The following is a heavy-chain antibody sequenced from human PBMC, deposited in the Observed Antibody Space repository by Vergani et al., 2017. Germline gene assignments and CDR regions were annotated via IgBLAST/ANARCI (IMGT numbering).Heavy chain of an antibody. V-gene: IGHV3-21*01. J-gene: IGHJ4*02. CDR2: ISSSSRYI. Sequence: EVQLVESGGGLVKPGGSLRLSCAASGFTFSSYSMNWVRQAPGKGLEWVSSISSSSRYIYYADSVKGRFTISRDNAKNSLYLQMNSLRAEDTAVYYCARVKVVATSFDYWGQGTLVTVSS. CDR1: GFTFSSYS. CDR3: ARVKVVATSFDY. D-gene: IGHD1-26*01.